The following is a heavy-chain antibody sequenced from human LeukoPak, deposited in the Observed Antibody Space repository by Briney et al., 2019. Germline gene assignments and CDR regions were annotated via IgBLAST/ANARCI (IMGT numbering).Heavy chain of an antibody. D-gene: IGHD2-2*01. CDR1: GGSFSGYY. V-gene: IGHV4-34*01. Sequence: SETLSLTCAVYGGSFSGYYWSWIRQPPGKGLEWIGEINHSGSTNYNPSLKRRVTISVDTSNNQFSLKLSSVTAADTAVYYCARALGYCSSTSCYEAWFDPWGQGTLVTVSS. J-gene: IGHJ5*02. CDR2: INHSGST. CDR3: ARALGYCSSTSCYEAWFDP.